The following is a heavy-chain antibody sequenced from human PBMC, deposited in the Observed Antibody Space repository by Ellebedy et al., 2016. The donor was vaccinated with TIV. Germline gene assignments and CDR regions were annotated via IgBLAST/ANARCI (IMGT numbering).Heavy chain of an antibody. D-gene: IGHD4-23*01. V-gene: IGHV1-8*01. CDR1: GYTFTSYD. CDR2: MNPNSGNT. CDR3: ARGATHRRSTVITNFDC. Sequence: AASVKVSCKASGYTFTSYDIYWVRQATGQGLEWMGWMNPNSGNTGNAQNFQGRVTMTRNTSISTAYMELSSLRSEDTAVYYCARGATHRRSTVITNFDCWGQGTLVTVSS. J-gene: IGHJ4*02.